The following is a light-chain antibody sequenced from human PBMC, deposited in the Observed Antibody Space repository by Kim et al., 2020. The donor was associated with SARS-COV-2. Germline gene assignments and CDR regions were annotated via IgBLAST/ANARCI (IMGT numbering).Light chain of an antibody. CDR3: YSAADNNWV. CDR2: KDS. Sequence: SYELTQPSSVSVSPGQTARITCPGDVLAKKYARWFQQKPGQAPVLVIYKDSERPSGIPERFSGSSSGTTVTLTISGAQVEDEADYYCYSAADNNWVFGGG. CDR1: VLAKKY. J-gene: IGLJ3*02. V-gene: IGLV3-27*01.